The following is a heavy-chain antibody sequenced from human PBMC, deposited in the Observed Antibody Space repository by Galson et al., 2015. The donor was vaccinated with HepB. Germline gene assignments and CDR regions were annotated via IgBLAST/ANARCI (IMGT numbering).Heavy chain of an antibody. D-gene: IGHD6-13*01. Sequence: SLRLSCAASGFSIRSHYMNWVRQAPGKGLEWVSVIHGGNKRYYADSVEGRFTISRDDSINTLFLSMKSLRVEYTAVYYCAQLGTGYWGQGTLVTSSS. CDR2: IHGGNKR. CDR1: GFSIRSHY. J-gene: IGHJ4*02. V-gene: IGHV3-53*01. CDR3: AQLGTGY.